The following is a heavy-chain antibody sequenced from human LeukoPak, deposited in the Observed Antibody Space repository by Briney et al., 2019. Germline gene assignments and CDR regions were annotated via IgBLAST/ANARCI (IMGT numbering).Heavy chain of an antibody. V-gene: IGHV3-23*01. J-gene: IGHJ4*02. Sequence: GGSLRLSCAASGFTFSSYAMSWVRQAPGKGLEWVSAISGSGGSTYYADSVKGRFTISRDNSKNTLYLQMNSLRAEDTAVYYCARTASSCSGGSCSYGYWGQGTLVTVSS. D-gene: IGHD2-15*01. CDR1: GFTFSSYA. CDR3: ARTASSCSGGSCSYGY. CDR2: ISGSGGST.